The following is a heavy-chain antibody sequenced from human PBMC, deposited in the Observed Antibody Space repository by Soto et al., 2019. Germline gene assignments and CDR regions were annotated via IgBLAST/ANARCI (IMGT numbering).Heavy chain of an antibody. CDR2: INHSGST. V-gene: IGHV4-34*01. Sequence: PSETLSLTCAVYGGSFSGYYWSWIRQPPGKGLEWIGEINHSGSTNYNPSLKSRVTISVDTSKNQFSLKLSSVTAADTAVYYCARDSSKRGYCSGGSCYWDLDYWGQGTLVTVS. CDR3: ARDSSKRGYCSGGSCYWDLDY. CDR1: GGSFSGYY. J-gene: IGHJ4*02. D-gene: IGHD2-15*01.